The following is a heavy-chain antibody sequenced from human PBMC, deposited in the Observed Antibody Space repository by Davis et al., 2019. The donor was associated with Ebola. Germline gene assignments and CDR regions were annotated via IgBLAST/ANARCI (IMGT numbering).Heavy chain of an antibody. CDR1: RGTFGSYA. D-gene: IGHD5-12*01. J-gene: IGHJ4*02. CDR3: ARGRPWLWVATPVRFDS. CDR2: VIPMFGTS. Sequence: SVKVSCKASRGTFGSYAISWVRQAPGQGLEWMGGVIPMFGTSKYAQKFQDRVTITADESTNTAYMELSSLSSDDTAVYYCARGRPWLWVATPVRFDSWGLGTLVTVSS. V-gene: IGHV1-69*13.